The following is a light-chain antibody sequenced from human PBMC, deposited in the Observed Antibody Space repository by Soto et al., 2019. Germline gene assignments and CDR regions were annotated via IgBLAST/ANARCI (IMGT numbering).Light chain of an antibody. Sequence: DIQMTQSPSSVSASVGDRVTITCRASQGISGWLAWYQQKAGKAPKLLISSASTLQSGVTSRFSGSGSGKEYTLTISSLQPEEFATYYCQQANKSPGTVGQGTKVDTK. CDR2: SAS. J-gene: IGKJ1*01. V-gene: IGKV1-12*01. CDR3: QQANKSPGT. CDR1: QGISGW.